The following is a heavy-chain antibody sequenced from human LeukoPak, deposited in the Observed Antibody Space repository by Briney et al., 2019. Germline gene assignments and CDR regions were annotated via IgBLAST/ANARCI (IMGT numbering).Heavy chain of an antibody. V-gene: IGHV3-23*01. Sequence: GGSLRLSCAASGFTFRTYDMSWVRQAPGKGLEWVSGISANGGSTYYTDSVKGRFTISRDNSKNTLYLQMNSLRAEDTAVYYCARAEIQLERRRPYYCYMDVWGRGTTVTISS. CDR1: GFTFRTYD. J-gene: IGHJ6*03. CDR3: ARAEIQLERRRPYYCYMDV. CDR2: ISANGGST. D-gene: IGHD1-1*01.